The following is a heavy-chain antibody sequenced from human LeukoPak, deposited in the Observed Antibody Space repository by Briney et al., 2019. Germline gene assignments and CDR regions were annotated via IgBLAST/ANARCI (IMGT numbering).Heavy chain of an antibody. CDR3: ARVSCSSTSCPRRDALDV. CDR2: IYYSGST. V-gene: IGHV4-59*01. J-gene: IGHJ3*01. CDR1: GGSISYYY. Sequence: SETLSLTCTVSGGSISYYYWSWIRQPPGKGVEWTGYIYYSGSTNYNPSLKSRVTISVDTSKNQFSLNLTSVTTADTAVYYCARVSCSSTSCPRRDALDVWGQGTMVTVSS. D-gene: IGHD2-2*01.